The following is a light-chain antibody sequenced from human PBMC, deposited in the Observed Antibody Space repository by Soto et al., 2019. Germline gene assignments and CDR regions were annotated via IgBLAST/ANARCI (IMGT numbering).Light chain of an antibody. CDR2: AAS. Sequence: DIQLTQSPSFLSASVGDRVTITCRASQGISSYLTWYQQKPGKAPKLLIYAASTLQSGVPSRFSGSGSGTEFTLTISSLQPEDFATYYCQQVNHSPYTFGQGTKLEIK. CDR3: QQVNHSPYT. J-gene: IGKJ2*01. V-gene: IGKV1-9*01. CDR1: QGISSY.